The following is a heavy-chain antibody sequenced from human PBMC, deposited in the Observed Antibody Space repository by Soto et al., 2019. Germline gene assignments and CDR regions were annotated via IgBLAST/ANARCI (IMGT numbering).Heavy chain of an antibody. V-gene: IGHV3-23*01. CDR1: GFTFNTYA. Sequence: GGSLRLSCAASGFTFNTYAMSWVRQAPGKGLEWVSRITESGGTTYYADSVKGRFTISRDNSKSTLYLQVNSLRAEDTAIYYCVKDRGLSGSYGSFDYWGQGTLVTVSS. CDR3: VKDRGLSGSYGSFDY. J-gene: IGHJ4*02. CDR2: ITESGGTT. D-gene: IGHD1-26*01.